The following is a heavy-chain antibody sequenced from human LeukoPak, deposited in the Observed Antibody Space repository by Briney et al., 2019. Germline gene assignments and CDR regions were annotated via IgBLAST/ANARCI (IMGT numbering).Heavy chain of an antibody. D-gene: IGHD4-17*01. J-gene: IGHJ4*02. Sequence: QPGGSLRLSCAASGFTFSSYEMNWVRQAPGKGLEWLSYISGTGYTIFYADSVKGRFTISRDNAKNSLYLEMNSMRAEDTALYYCARQMTTVTSFDYWGQGTPVTVSS. CDR1: GFTFSSYE. V-gene: IGHV3-48*03. CDR2: ISGTGYTI. CDR3: ARQMTTVTSFDY.